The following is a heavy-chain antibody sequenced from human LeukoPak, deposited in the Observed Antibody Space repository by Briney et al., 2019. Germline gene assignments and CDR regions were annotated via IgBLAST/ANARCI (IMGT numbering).Heavy chain of an antibody. D-gene: IGHD6-13*01. J-gene: IGHJ2*01. V-gene: IGHV3-7*01. CDR3: ARVSAAGTGFLDL. CDR2: IKQDGSAQ. CDR1: GFTVRGYW. Sequence: GGSLRLSCAASGFTVRGYWMSWVRQAPGKGLEWVANIKQDGSAQNYVDSVKGRLTTSRDNAKNSLFLQMNSLRVEDTALYYCARVSAAGTGFLDLWGRGTLVLVSA.